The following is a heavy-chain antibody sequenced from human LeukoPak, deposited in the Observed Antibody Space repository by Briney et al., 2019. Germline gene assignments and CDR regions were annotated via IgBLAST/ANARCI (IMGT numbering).Heavy chain of an antibody. Sequence: PGGSLRLSCAASGFTFSTYWMSWVRQAPGKGLEWVSAISGSGGSTYYADSVKGRFTISRDNSKNTLYLQMNSLRAEDTAVYYCAKPDPKRSSSTYYFDYWGQGTLVTVSS. CDR1: GFTFSTYW. D-gene: IGHD6-6*01. V-gene: IGHV3-23*01. J-gene: IGHJ4*02. CDR3: AKPDPKRSSSTYYFDY. CDR2: ISGSGGST.